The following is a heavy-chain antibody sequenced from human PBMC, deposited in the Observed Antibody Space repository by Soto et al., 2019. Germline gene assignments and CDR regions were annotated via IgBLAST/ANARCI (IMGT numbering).Heavy chain of an antibody. V-gene: IGHV3-23*01. CDR1: GFTFSDYS. CDR2: ISGTGGNT. Sequence: GGSLRLSCAASGFTFSDYSLNWVRQAPGKGLEWVSGISGTGGNTFYADSVKGRFTISRDSSKNTLFLQMNSLRAEDTAVYYCAREWSDYILTDWGQGTLVTVSS. J-gene: IGHJ4*02. D-gene: IGHD3-9*01. CDR3: AREWSDYILTD.